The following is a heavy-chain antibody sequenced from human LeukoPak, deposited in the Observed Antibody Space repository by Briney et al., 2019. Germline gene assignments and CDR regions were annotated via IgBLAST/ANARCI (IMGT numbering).Heavy chain of an antibody. V-gene: IGHV1-46*01. CDR2: INPSGGST. D-gene: IGHD2-15*01. CDR3: ARERDWCSGGSCYSEYIDY. CDR1: GYTFTSYY. Sequence: ASVKVSCKASGYTFTSYYMHWVRQAPGQGLEWMGIINPSGGSTSYAQKFQGRVTMTRDTSTSTVYMELSSLRSEDTAVYYCARERDWCSGGSCYSEYIDYWGQGTLVTVSS. J-gene: IGHJ4*02.